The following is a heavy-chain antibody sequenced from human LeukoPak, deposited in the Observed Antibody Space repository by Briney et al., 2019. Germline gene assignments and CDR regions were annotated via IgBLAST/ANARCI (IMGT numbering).Heavy chain of an antibody. CDR3: ARDSQETGSGSYWGRTLMWINYYYGMDV. Sequence: GGSLRLSCAASGFTFSSYWMSWLPQAPGKGLEWVANIKQDGSEKYYVDSVKGRFTISRGNAKNSLYLQMNSLRAEDTAVYYCARDSQETGSGSYWGRTLMWINYYYGMDVWGQGTTVTVSS. CDR1: GFTFSSYW. V-gene: IGHV3-7*01. D-gene: IGHD3-10*01. CDR2: IKQDGSEK. J-gene: IGHJ6*02.